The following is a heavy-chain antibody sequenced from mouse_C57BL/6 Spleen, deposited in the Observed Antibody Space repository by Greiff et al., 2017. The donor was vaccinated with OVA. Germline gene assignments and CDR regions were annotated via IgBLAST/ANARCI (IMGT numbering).Heavy chain of an antibody. CDR3: ARHEKITTVVAPFAY. CDR1: GFTFSSYG. J-gene: IGHJ3*01. CDR2: ISSGGSYT. D-gene: IGHD1-1*01. V-gene: IGHV5-6*01. Sequence: EVQGVESGGDLVKPGGSLKLSCAASGFTFSSYGMSWVRQTPDKRLEWVATISSGGSYTYYPDSVKGRFTISRDNAKNTLYLQMSSLKSEDTAMYYCARHEKITTVVAPFAYWGQGTLVTVSA.